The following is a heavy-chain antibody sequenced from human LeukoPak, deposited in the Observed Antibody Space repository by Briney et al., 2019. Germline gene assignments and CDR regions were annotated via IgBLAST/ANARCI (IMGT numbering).Heavy chain of an antibody. D-gene: IGHD5-24*01. Sequence: SGGSLRHSCAASGFPFSSYAMNWVRQAPGKGLEWVSAISETGDRTHYADSVKGRFTVSRDNPKDTLYLQMDSLRAEDTAVYYCAKQFVDIWGQGTLVTVSS. CDR1: GFPFSSYA. CDR2: ISETGDRT. J-gene: IGHJ5*02. V-gene: IGHV3-23*01. CDR3: AKQFVDI.